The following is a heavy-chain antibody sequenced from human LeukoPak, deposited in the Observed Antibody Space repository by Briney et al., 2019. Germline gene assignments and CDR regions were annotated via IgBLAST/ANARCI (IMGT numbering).Heavy chain of an antibody. CDR2: INHSGGT. CDR3: ARGGKSNWNYGNHDAYDI. CDR1: GGSLTNYF. J-gene: IGHJ3*02. Sequence: PSETLSLTCAVYGGSLTNYFWSWIRQSPEKGLEWIGEINHSGGTNYNPSLKSRVTISLDTSKNQFFLNLNSVTAADTAVYYCARGGKSNWNYGNHDAYDIWGQGTMVTVSS. V-gene: IGHV4-34*01. D-gene: IGHD1-7*01.